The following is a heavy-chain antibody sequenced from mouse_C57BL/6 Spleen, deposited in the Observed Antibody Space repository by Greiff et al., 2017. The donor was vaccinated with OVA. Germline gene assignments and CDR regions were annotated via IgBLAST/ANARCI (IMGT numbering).Heavy chain of an antibody. J-gene: IGHJ3*01. CDR2: INPSNGGT. D-gene: IGHD2-3*01. CDR3: ARGVLIYDGYYGWFAY. V-gene: IGHV1-53*01. Sequence: QVQLQQPGTELVKPGASVKLSCKASGYTFTSYWMHWVKQRPGQGLEWIGNINPSNGGTNYNEKFKSKAKLTGDQSSSTAYMQLSRLTSEDSAVYYCARGVLIYDGYYGWFAYWGQGTLVTVSA. CDR1: GYTFTSYW.